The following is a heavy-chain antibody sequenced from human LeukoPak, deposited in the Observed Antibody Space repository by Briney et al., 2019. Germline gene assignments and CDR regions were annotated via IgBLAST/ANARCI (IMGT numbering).Heavy chain of an antibody. CDR3: AKQDGSSWYDY. D-gene: IGHD6-13*01. J-gene: IGHJ4*02. CDR1: KFTFNNYA. Sequence: HTGGSLRLSCLASKFTFNNYAMTWVRQAPGKGLEWVSSISGSGDNMDYADSVKGRFTISRDNSENTLYLQMNSLRGEDTAVYYCAKQDGSSWYDYWGQGTLVTVSS. V-gene: IGHV3-23*01. CDR2: ISGSGDNM.